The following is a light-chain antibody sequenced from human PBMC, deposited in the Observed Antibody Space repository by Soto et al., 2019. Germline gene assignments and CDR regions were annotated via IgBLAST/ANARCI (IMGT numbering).Light chain of an antibody. V-gene: IGKV3-20*01. J-gene: IGKJ3*01. CDR2: RAS. CDR1: QTISSSF. Sequence: EIVLTQSPGTLSLSPGERATLSCRASQTISSSFLAWYQQKPGQAPRLLIYRASRRPPGIPDRFSGSGSWTDFTLTISRLEPEDFAVYYCHQLGSSPLDTFGPGTKVEIK. CDR3: HQLGSSPLDT.